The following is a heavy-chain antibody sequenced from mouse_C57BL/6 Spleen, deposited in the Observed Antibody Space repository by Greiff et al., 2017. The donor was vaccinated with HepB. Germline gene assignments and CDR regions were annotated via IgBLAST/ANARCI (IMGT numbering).Heavy chain of an antibody. D-gene: IGHD2-4*01. V-gene: IGHV5-17*01. CDR2: ISRGSSTI. CDR3: ARNDYDVGYYAMDY. Sequence: EVKLMESGGGLVKPGGSLKLSCAASGFTFSDYGMHWVRQAPEKGLEWVAYISRGSSTIYYADTVKGRFTISRDNAKNTLFLQMTSLRSEDTAMYYCARNDYDVGYYAMDYWGQGTSVTVSS. J-gene: IGHJ4*01. CDR1: GFTFSDYG.